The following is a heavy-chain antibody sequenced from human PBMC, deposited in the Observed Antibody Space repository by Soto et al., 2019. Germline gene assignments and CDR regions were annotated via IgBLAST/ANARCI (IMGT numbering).Heavy chain of an antibody. D-gene: IGHD3-10*01. CDR2: IYYSGST. J-gene: IGHJ6*02. V-gene: IGHV4-31*03. CDR3: ARLCFGEPTYGMDV. CDR1: GGSISSGGYY. Sequence: SETLSLTCTVSGGSISSGGYYWSWIRQHPGKGLEWIGYIYYSGSTYYNPSLKSRVTISVDTSKNQFSLKLSSVAAADTAVYYSARLCFGEPTYGMDVWGQGTKVTVSS.